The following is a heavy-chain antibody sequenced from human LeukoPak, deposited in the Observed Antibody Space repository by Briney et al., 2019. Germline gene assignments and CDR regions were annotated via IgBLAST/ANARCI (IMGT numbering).Heavy chain of an antibody. Sequence: ASVKVSCKASGYTFTSYYMPWVRQAPGQGLEWMGIINPSGGSTSYAQKFQGRVTMTRDTSTSTVYMELSSLRSEDTAVYYCARDLGITIFGSWFDPWGQGTLVTVSS. CDR2: INPSGGST. V-gene: IGHV1-46*01. CDR1: GYTFTSYY. CDR3: ARDLGITIFGSWFDP. D-gene: IGHD3-3*01. J-gene: IGHJ5*02.